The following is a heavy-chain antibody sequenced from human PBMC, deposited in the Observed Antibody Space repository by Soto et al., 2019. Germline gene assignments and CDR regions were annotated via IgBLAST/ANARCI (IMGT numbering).Heavy chain of an antibody. D-gene: IGHD2-15*01. CDR3: SGCSGGACHQNYGMDV. V-gene: IGHV3-21*01. CDR1: GFTFSSCT. Sequence: EVHLVESGGGLVKPGGSLRLSCAVSGFTFSSCTMNWVRQAPGKGLEWVSSISPSTSHIYYADSVKGRCTISRDNAKNSLFLQMNSLGAEDTAVYYCSGCSGGACHQNYGMDVWGQGTTVTVSS. CDR2: ISPSTSHI. J-gene: IGHJ6*02.